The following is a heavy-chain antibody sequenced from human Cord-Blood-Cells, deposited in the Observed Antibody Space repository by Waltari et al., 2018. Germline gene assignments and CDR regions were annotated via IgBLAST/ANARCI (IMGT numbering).Heavy chain of an antibody. CDR2: IYSGGST. D-gene: IGHD6-19*01. J-gene: IGHJ3*02. CDR3: ARVAVAGQPGAFDI. CDR1: GFTVSSHY. Sequence: EVQLVESGGGLVQPGGSLRLSCAASGFTVSSHYMSWVRQAPGKGLEWVSVIYSGGSTYYADSVKGRFTISRHNSKNTLYLQMNSLRAEDTAVYYCARVAVAGQPGAFDIWGQGTMVTVSS. V-gene: IGHV3-53*04.